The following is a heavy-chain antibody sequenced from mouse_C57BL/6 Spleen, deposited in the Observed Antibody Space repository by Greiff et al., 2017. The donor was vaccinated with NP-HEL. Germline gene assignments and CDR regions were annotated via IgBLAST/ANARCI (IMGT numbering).Heavy chain of an antibody. J-gene: IGHJ2*01. D-gene: IGHD1-2*01. CDR3: GRWWNTTAEYFDY. V-gene: IGHV1-59*01. Sequence: QVQLQQPGAELVRPGTSVKLSCKASGYTFTSYWMHWVKQRPGQGLEWIGVIDPSDSYTNYNQKFKGKATLTVDTSSSTAYMQLSSLTSEDSAVYYCGRWWNTTAEYFDYWGQGTTLTVSS. CDR1: GYTFTSYW. CDR2: IDPSDSYT.